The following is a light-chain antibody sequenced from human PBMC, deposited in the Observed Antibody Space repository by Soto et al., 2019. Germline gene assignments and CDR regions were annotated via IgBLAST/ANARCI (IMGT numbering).Light chain of an antibody. CDR1: SSDVGGNKY. V-gene: IGLV2-14*01. CDR3: SSYRTGGSYV. Sequence: QSALTQPASVSGSPGQSITISCTGTSSDVGGNKYVSWYQQYPGKAPKLMIYEVIDRPAGAPRRFSGSKSGNTASLTITGLQAEDEADYYCSSYRTGGSYVFGTGTKLTVL. J-gene: IGLJ1*01. CDR2: EVI.